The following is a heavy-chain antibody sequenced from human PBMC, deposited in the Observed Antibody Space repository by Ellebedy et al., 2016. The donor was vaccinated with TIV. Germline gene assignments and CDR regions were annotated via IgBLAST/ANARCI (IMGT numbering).Heavy chain of an antibody. Sequence: PGGSLRLSCAVSGFTFSNHWMTRVRQAPGKGLVWVSQISDDGNTKRFADSVEGRFTISRDDAKNTVYLQMNSLRVEDTALYYCAGGPGYWGQGTLVTVSS. CDR2: ISDDGNTK. V-gene: IGHV3-74*01. CDR1: GFTFSNHW. J-gene: IGHJ4*02. CDR3: AGGPGY.